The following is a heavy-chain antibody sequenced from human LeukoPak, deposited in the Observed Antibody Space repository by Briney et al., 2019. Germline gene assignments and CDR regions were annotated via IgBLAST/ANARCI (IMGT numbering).Heavy chain of an antibody. V-gene: IGHV3-11*04. J-gene: IGHJ5*02. CDR3: ARDLGQYYDTSDNWFDP. CDR2: ISSSGGTI. Sequence: GGSLRLSCAASGFTFSDYYMSWIRQAPGKGLEWVSYISSSGGTIYYADSVKGRFTISRDNAKNSLYLQMNSLRAEDTAVYYCARDLGQYYDTSDNWFDPWGQGTLVTVSS. D-gene: IGHD3-22*01. CDR1: GFTFSDYY.